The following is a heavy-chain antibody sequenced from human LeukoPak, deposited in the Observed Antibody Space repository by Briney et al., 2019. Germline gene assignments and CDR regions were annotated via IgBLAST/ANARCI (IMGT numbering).Heavy chain of an antibody. V-gene: IGHV3-21*06. D-gene: IGHD4/OR15-4a*01. Sequence: GESLRLSCAASGFTFSTYTMNWVRQAPGEGLEWVSSISGSSSYIYYADSVKGRFTISRDNAKNSLYLQMNSLRGDDTAVYHCVRIPNSANFPNWFDPWGQGTLVTVSS. CDR1: GFTFSTYT. CDR3: VRIPNSANFPNWFDP. J-gene: IGHJ5*02. CDR2: ISGSSSYI.